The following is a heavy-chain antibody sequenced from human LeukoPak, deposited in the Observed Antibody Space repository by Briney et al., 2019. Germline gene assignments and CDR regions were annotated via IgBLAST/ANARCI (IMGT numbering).Heavy chain of an antibody. CDR1: GGSISSYY. D-gene: IGHD3-10*01. CDR3: AREGGHYYGSGSFDNWFDP. Sequence: PSETLSLTCTVSGGSISSYYWSWIRQPPGKGLEWVGYIYYSGSTNYNPSLKSRVTIPVDTSKNQFSLKLSSVTAADTAVYYCAREGGHYYGSGSFDNWFDPWGQGTLVTVSS. J-gene: IGHJ5*02. V-gene: IGHV4-59*01. CDR2: IYYSGST.